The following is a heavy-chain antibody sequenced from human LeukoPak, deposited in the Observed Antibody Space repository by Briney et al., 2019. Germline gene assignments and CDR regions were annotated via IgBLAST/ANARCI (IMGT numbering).Heavy chain of an antibody. D-gene: IGHD4-11*01. J-gene: IGHJ3*02. CDR3: AREITVIGAFDI. CDR1: GGSISSYY. CDR2: IYYSGST. Sequence: SETLSLTCTVSGGSISSYYWSWIRQPPGKGLEWIGYIYYSGSTNYNPSLKSRVTISVDTSKNQFSLKLSSVAAADTAVYYCAREITVIGAFDIWGQGTMVTVSS. V-gene: IGHV4-59*01.